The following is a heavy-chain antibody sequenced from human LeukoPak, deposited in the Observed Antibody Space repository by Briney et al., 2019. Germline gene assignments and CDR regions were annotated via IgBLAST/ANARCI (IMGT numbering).Heavy chain of an antibody. J-gene: IGHJ5*02. D-gene: IGHD2-21*02. Sequence: TSETLSLTCSVSGYSISSGYYWGWIRQPPGKGLEWIGSIYHSGSTYYNPSLKSRVTISVDTSKNQFSLKLSSATAADTAVYYCASAYCGGDCYHEGWFDPWGQGTLVTVSS. CDR2: IYHSGST. CDR1: GYSISSGYY. V-gene: IGHV4-38-2*01. CDR3: ASAYCGGDCYHEGWFDP.